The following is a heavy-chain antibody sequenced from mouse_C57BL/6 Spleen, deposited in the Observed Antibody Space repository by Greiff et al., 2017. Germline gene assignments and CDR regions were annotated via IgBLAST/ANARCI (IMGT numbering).Heavy chain of an antibody. V-gene: IGHV1-43*01. CDR2: INPSTGGT. D-gene: IGHD1-1*01. CDR3: AKGIYYGSSYDYAMDY. CDR1: GYSFTGYY. J-gene: IGHJ4*01. Sequence: EVQLQQSGPELVKPGASVKISCKASGYSFTGYYMHWVKQSSEKSLEWIGEINPSTGGTSYNQKFKGKATLTVDKSSSTAYMQLKSLTSEDSAVYYCAKGIYYGSSYDYAMDYWGQGTSVTVSS.